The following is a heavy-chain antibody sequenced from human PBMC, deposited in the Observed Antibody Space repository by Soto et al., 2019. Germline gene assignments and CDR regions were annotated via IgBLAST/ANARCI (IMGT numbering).Heavy chain of an antibody. D-gene: IGHD2-15*01. CDR1: GFTFSSYE. CDR2: ISSSGSTI. J-gene: IGHJ6*02. CDR3: ARTDVVVAATSYYYYGMDV. V-gene: IGHV3-48*03. Sequence: EVQLVESGGGLVQPGGSLRLSCAASGFTFSSYEMNWVRQAPGKGLEWVSYISSSGSTIYYADSVKGRFTISRDNAKNSLYLQMNSLRAEDTAVYYCARTDVVVAATSYYYYGMDVWGQGTTFTVSS.